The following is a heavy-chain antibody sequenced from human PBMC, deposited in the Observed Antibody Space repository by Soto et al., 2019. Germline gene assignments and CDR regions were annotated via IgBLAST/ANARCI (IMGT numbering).Heavy chain of an antibody. Sequence: PGGSLRLSCAASGFTFSSYGIHWVRQAPGKGLEWVAVISYDGSNKYYADSVKGRFTISRDNSKNTLYLQMNSLRAEDTAVYYCAKDQMYDYVWGSYRSPDYWGQGTLVTVSS. D-gene: IGHD3-16*02. V-gene: IGHV3-30*18. J-gene: IGHJ4*02. CDR2: ISYDGSNK. CDR1: GFTFSSYG. CDR3: AKDQMYDYVWGSYRSPDY.